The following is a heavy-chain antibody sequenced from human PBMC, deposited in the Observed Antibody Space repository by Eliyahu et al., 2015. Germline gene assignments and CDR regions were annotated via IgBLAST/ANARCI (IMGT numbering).Heavy chain of an antibody. J-gene: IGHJ4*02. Sequence: QVQLVQSGAELKKPGASVXXXCXASGYTFTGYYIHWVRQAPGQGPEWMGWISPKSGVISYAQKFQGRVTITRDTSISTAYMELTKLKFDDTAIYYCTRELEVGQQLLFDYWGQGTLVTVSS. D-gene: IGHD6-13*01. CDR3: TRELEVGQQLLFDY. V-gene: IGHV1-2*02. CDR1: GYTFTGYY. CDR2: ISPKSGVI.